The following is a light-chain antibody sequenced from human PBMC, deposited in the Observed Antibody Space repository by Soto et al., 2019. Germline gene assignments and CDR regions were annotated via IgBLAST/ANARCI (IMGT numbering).Light chain of an antibody. Sequence: QLVLTQPPSVSGAPGQRVTISCTGSSSNIGAGYDVHWYQQLPGTAPKLIIYGNSNRPSGVPDRFSGSKSGTSASLAITGLQAEDEADYYCQSYDSSLSGSNVFGTGTKLTVL. CDR1: SSNIGAGYD. J-gene: IGLJ1*01. CDR3: QSYDSSLSGSNV. CDR2: GNS. V-gene: IGLV1-40*01.